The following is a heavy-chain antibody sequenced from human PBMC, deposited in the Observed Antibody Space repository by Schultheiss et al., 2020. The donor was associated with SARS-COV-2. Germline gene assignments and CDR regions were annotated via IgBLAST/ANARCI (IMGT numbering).Heavy chain of an antibody. CDR1: GYSISSGYY. CDR3: ARGGFGVVGDYYGMDV. V-gene: IGHV4-38-2*01. CDR2: INHSGST. D-gene: IGHD3-3*01. J-gene: IGHJ6*02. Sequence: SETLSLTCAVSGYSISSGYYWGWIRQPPGKGLEWIGEINHSGSTNYNPSLKSRVTISVDTSKNQFSLKLSSVTAADTAVYYCARGGFGVVGDYYGMDVWGQGTTVTVSS.